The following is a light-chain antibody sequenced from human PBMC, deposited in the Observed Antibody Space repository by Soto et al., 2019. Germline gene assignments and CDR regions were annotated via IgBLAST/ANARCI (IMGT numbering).Light chain of an antibody. CDR1: SSDVGGYNY. J-gene: IGLJ3*02. V-gene: IGLV2-14*03. CDR2: EVS. CDR3: TSFTSSSTWV. Sequence: QSALTQPASVSGSPGQSITISCTGTSSDVGGYNYVSWFQQHPGKAPKLKIYEVSNRPSGVSNRFSGSKSGYTASLTISELQAEDEADYYCTSFTSSSTWVFGAGTKLTVL.